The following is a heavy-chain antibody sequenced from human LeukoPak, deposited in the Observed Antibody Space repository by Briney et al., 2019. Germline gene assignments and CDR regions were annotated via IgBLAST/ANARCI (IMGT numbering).Heavy chain of an antibody. Sequence: PGRSLRLSCAASGFTFSSYAMHWVRQAPGKGLEWVAVISYDGSNKYCADSVKGRFTISRDNSKNTLYLQMNSLRAEDTAVYYCARDRDGSGSNPIGYWGQGTLVTVSS. CDR1: GFTFSSYA. J-gene: IGHJ4*02. CDR2: ISYDGSNK. CDR3: ARDRDGSGSNPIGY. V-gene: IGHV3-30*04. D-gene: IGHD3-10*01.